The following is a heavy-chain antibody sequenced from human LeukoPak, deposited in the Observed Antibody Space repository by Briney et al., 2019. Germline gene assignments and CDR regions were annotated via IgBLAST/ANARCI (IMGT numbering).Heavy chain of an antibody. CDR2: ICARSSTI. D-gene: IGHD1-14*01. Sequence: GGSLRLSCASSVFTFSSYSMNWVRQAPGKGLEWVSYICARSSTIFYADSVKGRFTISRDNDKNSLYLQMNSLRDEDTAVYYCARGALLTNDAFDIWGQGTMVTVSS. V-gene: IGHV3-48*02. J-gene: IGHJ3*02. CDR1: VFTFSSYS. CDR3: ARGALLTNDAFDI.